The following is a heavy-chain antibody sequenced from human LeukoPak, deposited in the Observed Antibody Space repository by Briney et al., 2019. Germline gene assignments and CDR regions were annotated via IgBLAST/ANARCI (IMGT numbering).Heavy chain of an antibody. CDR3: ARMGIAVAGVFDY. Sequence: GRSLRLSCAASGFTFSSYAMHWVRQAPGKGLEWVAVISYDGSNKYYADSVKGRFTISRDNSKNTLYLQMNSLRAEDTAVCYCARMGIAVAGVFDYWGQGTLVTVSS. J-gene: IGHJ4*02. V-gene: IGHV3-30*04. D-gene: IGHD6-19*01. CDR2: ISYDGSNK. CDR1: GFTFSSYA.